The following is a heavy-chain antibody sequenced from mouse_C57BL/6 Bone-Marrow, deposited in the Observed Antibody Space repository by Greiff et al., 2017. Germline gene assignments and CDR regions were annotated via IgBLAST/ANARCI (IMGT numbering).Heavy chain of an antibody. CDR2: ISSGGSYT. CDR3: ARHGGNYKRANWYFDV. D-gene: IGHD2-1*01. CDR1: GFTFSSYG. V-gene: IGHV5-6*01. Sequence: EVQVVESGGDLVKPGGSLKLSCAASGFTFSSYGMSWVRQTPDKRLEWVATISSGGSYTYYPDSVKGRFPISRDNAKNTLYLQMSSLKSEDTAMYYCARHGGNYKRANWYFDVWGTGTTVTVSS. J-gene: IGHJ1*03.